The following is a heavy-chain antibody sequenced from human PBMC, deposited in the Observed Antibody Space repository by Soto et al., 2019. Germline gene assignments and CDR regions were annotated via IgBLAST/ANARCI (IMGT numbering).Heavy chain of an antibody. J-gene: IGHJ4*02. CDR3: AAGSTTVTTFDY. Sequence: QMQLVQSGPEVKKPGTSVKVSCKASGFTFTSSAVQWVRQARGQRLEWIGWIGVGSGNTNYAQKFQERVTITRDMSTSAADMELSSLRSEDTAVYYCAAGSTTVTTFDYWGQGTLVTVSS. V-gene: IGHV1-58*01. CDR1: GFTFTSSA. D-gene: IGHD4-17*01. CDR2: IGVGSGNT.